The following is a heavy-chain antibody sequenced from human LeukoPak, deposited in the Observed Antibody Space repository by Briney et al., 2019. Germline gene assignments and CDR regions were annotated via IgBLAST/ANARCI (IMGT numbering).Heavy chain of an antibody. J-gene: IGHJ4*02. D-gene: IGHD6-13*01. CDR1: GYTFTSYG. V-gene: IGHV1-18*01. CDR2: ISAYNGDT. Sequence: ASVKVSCKASGYTFTSYGISWVRQAPGQGLEWMGWISAYNGDTNYAKKLQGRVTMTTDTSTSTAYMELRSLRSDGTAVYYCAREAAAGTLDDYWGQGTLVTVSS. CDR3: AREAAAGTLDDY.